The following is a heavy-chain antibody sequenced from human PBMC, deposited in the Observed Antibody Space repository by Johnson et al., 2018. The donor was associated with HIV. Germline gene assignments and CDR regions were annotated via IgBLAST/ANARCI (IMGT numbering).Heavy chain of an antibody. CDR2: ISYDGTNK. J-gene: IGHJ3*02. D-gene: IGHD2-21*02. CDR1: GFTFNSYA. CDR3: TTPAGVVTAIRATYDAFDI. V-gene: IGHV3-30*04. Sequence: HVQLVESGGGVVQPGRSLRLSCVASGFTFNSYAMHWVRQAPGKGLEWVAIISYDGTNKYYADSVKGRLTISRDRSKNTLYLQMNSLRAEDTAVYYCTTPAGVVTAIRATYDAFDIWGQGTMVTVSS.